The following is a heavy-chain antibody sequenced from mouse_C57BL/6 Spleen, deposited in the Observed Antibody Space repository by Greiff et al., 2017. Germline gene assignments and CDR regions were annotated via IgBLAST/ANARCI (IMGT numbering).Heavy chain of an antibody. D-gene: IGHD2-2*01. V-gene: IGHV5-9-1*02. CDR1: GFTFSSYA. CDR2: ISSGGDYI. Sequence: EVMLVESGEGLVKPGGSLKLSCAASGFTFSSYAMSWVRQTPEKRLEWVAYISSGGDYIYYADTVKGRFTISRDNARNTLYLQMSSLKSEDTAMYYCTREEGGYYGYFDVWGTGTTVTVSS. J-gene: IGHJ1*03. CDR3: TREEGGYYGYFDV.